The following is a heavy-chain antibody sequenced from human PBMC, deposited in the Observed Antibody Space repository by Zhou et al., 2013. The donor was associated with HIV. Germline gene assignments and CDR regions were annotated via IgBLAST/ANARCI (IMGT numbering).Heavy chain of an antibody. CDR1: GYTFTTYG. J-gene: IGHJ3*02. V-gene: IGHV1-18*01. CDR3: TRGSRGGSSYDAFVY. D-gene: IGHD2-15*01. CDR2: ISAYTGNT. Sequence: QVQLVQSGPEVKKPGASVKVSCKASGYTFTTYGITWVRQAPGQGLEWVGWISAYTGNTNYAQNLQGRVTMTRDTSTSTVYMELSSLRSEDTAVYYXTRGSRGGSSYDAFVYLGP.